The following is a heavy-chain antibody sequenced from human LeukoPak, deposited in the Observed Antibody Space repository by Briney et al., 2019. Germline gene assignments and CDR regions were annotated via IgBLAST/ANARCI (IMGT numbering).Heavy chain of an antibody. J-gene: IGHJ3*02. D-gene: IGHD3-10*01. Sequence: GGSLRLSCAASGFNFNKDWMHWVRQAPGKGLEWVSYISSSGSTIYYADSVKGRFTISRDNAKNSLYLQMNGLRAEDTAVYYCARGRSITLLRGVAMSDGFDIWGQGTMVAVSS. CDR1: GFNFNKDW. CDR3: ARGRSITLLRGVAMSDGFDI. CDR2: ISSSGSTI. V-gene: IGHV3-48*04.